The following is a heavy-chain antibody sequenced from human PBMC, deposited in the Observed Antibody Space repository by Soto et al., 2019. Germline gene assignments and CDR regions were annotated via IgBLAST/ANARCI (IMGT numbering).Heavy chain of an antibody. CDR3: ARAAGRHDAFDI. J-gene: IGHJ3*02. CDR2: IIPILGIA. CDR1: GGTFSSYT. D-gene: IGHD1-26*01. Sequence: QVQLVQSGAEVKKPGSSVKVSCKASGGTFSSYTINWVRQAPGQGLEWMGRIIPILGIANSAQKFQGRVTITAEKSTSTAYMELSSLRSEDTAVYYCARAAGRHDAFDIWGQGTMVIVSS. V-gene: IGHV1-69*02.